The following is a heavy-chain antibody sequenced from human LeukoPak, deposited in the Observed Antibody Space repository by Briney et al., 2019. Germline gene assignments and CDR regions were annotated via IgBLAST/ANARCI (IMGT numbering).Heavy chain of an antibody. CDR1: GYTFTGYY. Sequence: ASVKVSCKASGYTFTGYYMHWVRQAPGQGLEWMGGIIPIFGTANYAQKFQGRVTITTDESTSTAYMELSSLRSEDTAVYYCAAYYYDSSGPGDFQHWGQGTLVTVSS. CDR3: AAYYYDSSGPGDFQH. V-gene: IGHV1-69*05. CDR2: IIPIFGTA. J-gene: IGHJ1*01. D-gene: IGHD3-22*01.